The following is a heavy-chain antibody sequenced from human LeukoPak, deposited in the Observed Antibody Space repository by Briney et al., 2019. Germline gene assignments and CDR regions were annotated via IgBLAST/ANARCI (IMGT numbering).Heavy chain of an antibody. J-gene: IGHJ6*02. D-gene: IGHD1-26*01. Sequence: GGSLRLSCAASGFTFSSYAMSWVRQAPGKGLEWVSVISDSGGATYYTDSVKGRFTISRDNSKNTLYVQMNSLRAEDTAVYYCGSMGILGATRGMDVWGQGTTVTVSS. CDR1: GFTFSSYA. CDR3: GSMGILGATRGMDV. V-gene: IGHV3-23*01. CDR2: ISDSGGAT.